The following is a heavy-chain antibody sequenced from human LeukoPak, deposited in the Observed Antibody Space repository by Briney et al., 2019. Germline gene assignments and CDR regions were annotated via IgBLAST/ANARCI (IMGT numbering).Heavy chain of an antibody. CDR1: GLTFRNYG. D-gene: IGHD5-12*01. CDR2: IRYDGSNK. J-gene: IGHJ5*02. Sequence: GGSLRLSCAASGLTFRNYGMHWVRQAPGKGLQWLAFIRYDGSNKYHADSVKGRFTISADKSISTAYLQWSSLKASDTAIYYCARHRISDYDSGVSWCDPWGQGTLVTVSS. CDR3: ARHRISDYDSGVSWCDP. V-gene: IGHV3-30*02.